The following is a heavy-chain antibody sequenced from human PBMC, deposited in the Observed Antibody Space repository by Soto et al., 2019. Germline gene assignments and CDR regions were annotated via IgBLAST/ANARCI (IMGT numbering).Heavy chain of an antibody. CDR3: AKDRSSAGTTVRFDP. CDR2: INSGGDNT. CDR1: GFTFASYT. D-gene: IGHD1-1*01. Sequence: GGSLRLSCAASGFTFASYTMTWVRQAPGKGLEWVSTINSGGDNTYYSDSVKGRFTISRDSPKNTLFQLMNSLRAEDTAFYYCAKDRSSAGTTVRFDPWGQGTLVTVSS. V-gene: IGHV3-23*01. J-gene: IGHJ5*02.